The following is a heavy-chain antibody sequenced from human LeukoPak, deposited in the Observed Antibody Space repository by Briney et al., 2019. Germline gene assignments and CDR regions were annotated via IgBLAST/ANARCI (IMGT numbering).Heavy chain of an antibody. CDR3: AKDGSGMATIREGYFDY. J-gene: IGHJ4*02. Sequence: GGSLRLSCAASGFTFSYYGMQWVRQAPGKGLEWVAFIRYGGNNKYYADSVKGRFTISRDNSKNTLYLQMNSLRPEDTAVYYCAKDGSGMATIREGYFDYWGQGTLVTVSS. CDR2: IRYGGNNK. D-gene: IGHD5-24*01. CDR1: GFTFSYYG. V-gene: IGHV3-30*02.